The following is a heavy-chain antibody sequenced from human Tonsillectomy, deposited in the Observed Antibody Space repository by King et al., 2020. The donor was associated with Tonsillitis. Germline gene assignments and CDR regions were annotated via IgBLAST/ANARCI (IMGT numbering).Heavy chain of an antibody. D-gene: IGHD3-16*01. Sequence: VQLVQSGGGVVQPGRSLRLSCAASGFTFSNYGLHWVRQAPGKGLEWVALISYDGSLQYYADSVKGRFTISRDNSKNTLYLQMNSLRAEDTAVYYCAKDGGAFDYWGRGTLVTVSS. J-gene: IGHJ4*02. CDR2: ISYDGSLQ. CDR1: GFTFSNYG. V-gene: IGHV3-30*18. CDR3: AKDGGAFDY.